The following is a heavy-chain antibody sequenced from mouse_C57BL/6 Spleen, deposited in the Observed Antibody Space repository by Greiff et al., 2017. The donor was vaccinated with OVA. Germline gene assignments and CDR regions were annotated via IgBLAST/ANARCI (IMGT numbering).Heavy chain of an antibody. CDR1: GYTFTSYW. CDR3: ARGMTTVVAKRAGLGAMDY. V-gene: IGHV1-64*01. CDR2: IHPNSGST. Sequence: QVQLQQPGAELVKPGASVKLSCKASGYTFTSYWMHWVKQRPGQGLEWIGMIHPNSGSTNYNEKFKSKATLTVDKSSSTAYMQLSSLTSEDSAVYYCARGMTTVVAKRAGLGAMDYWGQGTSVTVSS. D-gene: IGHD1-1*01. J-gene: IGHJ4*01.